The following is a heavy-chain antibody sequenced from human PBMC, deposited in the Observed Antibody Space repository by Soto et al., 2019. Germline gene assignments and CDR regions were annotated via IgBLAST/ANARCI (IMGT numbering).Heavy chain of an antibody. CDR2: IKRKTYGGAP. Sequence: EVQLVESGGGLVKPGGSLRLSCVGSGFTFNNAWVSWVRQAPGKGLEWVGRIKRKTYGGAPDYAAPVKGRFTISRDDSKTTVYLQMNSLTSEDTGVYYCTIDDESNFAYWGQGTLVTVSS. V-gene: IGHV3-15*01. CDR3: TIDDESNFAY. CDR1: GFTFNNAW. J-gene: IGHJ4*02.